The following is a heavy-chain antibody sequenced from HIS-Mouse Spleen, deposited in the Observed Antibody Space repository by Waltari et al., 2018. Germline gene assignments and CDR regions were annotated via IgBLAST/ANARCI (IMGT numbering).Heavy chain of an antibody. CDR3: ARGHDYSNYFDY. CDR1: EYTFTSYD. CDR2: MNPNSGNT. Sequence: QVQLVQSGAEVTKPGASVKVSCKASEYTFTSYDLNWVRQATGHRLEWMGWMNPNSGNTGYAQKFQGRVTMTRNTSISTAYMELSSLRSEDTAVYYCARGHDYSNYFDYWGQGTLVTVSS. J-gene: IGHJ4*02. V-gene: IGHV1-8*01. D-gene: IGHD4-4*01.